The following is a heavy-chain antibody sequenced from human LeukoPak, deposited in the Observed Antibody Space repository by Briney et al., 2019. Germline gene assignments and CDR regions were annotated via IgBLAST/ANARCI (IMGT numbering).Heavy chain of an antibody. D-gene: IGHD2-8*01. J-gene: IGHJ4*02. V-gene: IGHV3-7*01. CDR3: ARVAYAIFHYFDY. CDR1: GFTFSSHW. CDR2: IKQDGSEK. Sequence: PGGSLRLSCAASGFTFSSHWMSWVRQAPGKGLEWVANIKQDGSEKYYVDSVKGRFTISRDNAKNSLYLQMNSLRAEDTAVYYCARVAYAIFHYFDYWGQGTLVTVSS.